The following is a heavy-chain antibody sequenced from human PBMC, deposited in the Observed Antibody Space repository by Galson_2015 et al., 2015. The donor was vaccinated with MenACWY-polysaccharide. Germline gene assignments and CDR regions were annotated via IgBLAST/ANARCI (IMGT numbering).Heavy chain of an antibody. CDR1: GFTFSTYW. V-gene: IGHV3-7*01. Sequence: LRLSCAASGFTFSTYWMTWVRQAPGKGLEWVANIKKDGSEKYYVDSVKGRFTISRDNALYLQMNSLRAEDTAVYFCARGHYGMDVWGQGTTVTVSS. J-gene: IGHJ6*02. CDR2: IKKDGSEK. CDR3: ARGHYGMDV.